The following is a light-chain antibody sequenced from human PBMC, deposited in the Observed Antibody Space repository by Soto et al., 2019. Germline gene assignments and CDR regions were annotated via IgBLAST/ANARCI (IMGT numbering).Light chain of an antibody. J-gene: IGKJ4*01. V-gene: IGKV4-1*01. CDR1: QSVLYSSNNKNY. CDR2: WAS. Sequence: DIVMTQSPDSLAVSLGERATINCKSSQSVLYSSNNKNYLAWYQQRQGQPXKXXIYWASTRESGVPDRFSGSGSGTDLTITISSLQAEDVEVYYCQQYSSPPLTFGGGTKVDIK. CDR3: QQYSSPPLT.